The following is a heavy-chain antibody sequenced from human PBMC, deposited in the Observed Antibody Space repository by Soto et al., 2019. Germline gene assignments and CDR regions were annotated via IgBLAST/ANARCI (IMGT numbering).Heavy chain of an antibody. D-gene: IGHD3-10*01. Sequence: EVQLLESGGDLVQPGGSLRLSCAASGFTFSSYAMSWVRQAPGKGLEWVSTISGSGGSTYYADSVKGRFTVSRDNSKNTLYLQMNSLRAEDTAVYYCANPPGGPVIQHWGQGTLITVSS. V-gene: IGHV3-23*01. CDR3: ANPPGGPVIQH. CDR1: GFTFSSYA. CDR2: ISGSGGST. J-gene: IGHJ1*01.